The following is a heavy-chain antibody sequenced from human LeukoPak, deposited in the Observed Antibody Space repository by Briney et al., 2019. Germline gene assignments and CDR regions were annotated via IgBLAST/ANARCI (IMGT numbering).Heavy chain of an antibody. J-gene: IGHJ4*02. CDR2: IYYSGRT. CDR1: GGSISSYY. CDR3: ARGRGTVTKGPYYFDY. V-gene: IGHV4-59*12. D-gene: IGHD4-17*01. Sequence: PSETLSLTCTVSGGSISSYYWSWIRQPPGKGLEWIGYIYYSGRTKYNPSLKSRVTISIDTSKKQFSLKLISVTAADTAVYYCARGRGTVTKGPYYFDYWGQGTLVTVSS.